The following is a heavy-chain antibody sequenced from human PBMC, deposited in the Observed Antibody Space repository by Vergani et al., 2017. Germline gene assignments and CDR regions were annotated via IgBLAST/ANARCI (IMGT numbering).Heavy chain of an antibody. V-gene: IGHV4-59*08. CDR3: ARQLKGETIVEWVLFPDY. CDR2: IYYSGST. J-gene: IGHJ4*02. Sequence: QVQLQESGPGLVKPSETLSLTCTVSGGSISSYYWSWIRQPPGKGLEWIGYIYYSGSTNYNPSLKSRVTISVDMCKNKFSLKLSSGTAADTAVYYCARQLKGETIVEWVLFPDYWGQGTLVTVSS. D-gene: IGHD3-3*01. CDR1: GGSISSYY.